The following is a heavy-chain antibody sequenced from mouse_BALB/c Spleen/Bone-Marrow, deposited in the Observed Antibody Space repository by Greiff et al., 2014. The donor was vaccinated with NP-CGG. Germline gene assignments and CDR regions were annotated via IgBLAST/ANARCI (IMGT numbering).Heavy chain of an antibody. V-gene: IGHV4-1*02. CDR2: INPDSSTI. J-gene: IGHJ1*01. CDR1: GFDFSGYW. CDR3: ARPGYYGYQDV. D-gene: IGHD1-2*01. Sequence: EVHLVESGGGLVQPGGSLKLSCAASGFDFSGYWMTWVRQAPGKGLEWIGEINPDSSTINYTPPLKDKFIISRDNAKNALYLQMSKVRSEDTALYHCARPGYYGYQDVWGAGTTVTVSS.